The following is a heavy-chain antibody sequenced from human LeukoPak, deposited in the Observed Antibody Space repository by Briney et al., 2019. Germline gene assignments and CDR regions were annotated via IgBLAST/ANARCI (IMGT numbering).Heavy chain of an antibody. V-gene: IGHV4-39*07. CDR3: ARVGYSSSSVWRPTHWAG. Sequence: SETLSLTCTVSGGSISSSSYYWGWIRQPPGKGLEWIATVYYTGSTYYNPSLKSRVTISVDTSKNQFSLKLSSVTAADTAVYYCARVGYSSSSVWRPTHWAGWGQGTLVTVSS. CDR2: VYYTGST. CDR1: GGSISSSSYY. D-gene: IGHD6-6*01. J-gene: IGHJ4*02.